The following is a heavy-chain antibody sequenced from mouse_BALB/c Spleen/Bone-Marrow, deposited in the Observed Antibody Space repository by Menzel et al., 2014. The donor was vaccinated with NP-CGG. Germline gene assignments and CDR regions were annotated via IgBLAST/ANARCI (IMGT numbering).Heavy chain of an antibody. CDR3: ARHDYAY. J-gene: IGHJ3*01. CDR1: GFTFSSYA. CDR2: ISSGGSYT. V-gene: IGHV5-9-3*01. D-gene: IGHD2-4*01. Sequence: EVQRVESGGSLVKPGGSLKLSCAASGFTFSSYAMSWVRQTPEKRLEWVATISSGGSYTYYPDSVKGRFTISRDNAKNTLYLQMSSLRSEDTAMYYCARHDYAYWGQGTLVTVSA.